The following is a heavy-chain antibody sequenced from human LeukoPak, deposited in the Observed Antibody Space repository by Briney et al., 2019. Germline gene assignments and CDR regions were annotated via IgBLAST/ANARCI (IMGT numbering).Heavy chain of an antibody. CDR3: AREEDYYDSSGYSGD. J-gene: IGHJ4*02. Sequence: VASVKVSCKASGYTFTGYYMHWVRQAPGQGLEWMGRINPNSGGTNYAQKFQGRVTMTRDTSISTAYMELSRLRSDDTAVYYCAREEDYYDSSGYSGDWGQGTLVTVSS. CDR2: INPNSGGT. CDR1: GYTFTGYY. V-gene: IGHV1-2*06. D-gene: IGHD3-22*01.